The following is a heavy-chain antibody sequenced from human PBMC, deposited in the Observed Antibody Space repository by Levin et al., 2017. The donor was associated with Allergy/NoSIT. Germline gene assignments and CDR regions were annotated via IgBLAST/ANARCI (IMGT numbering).Heavy chain of an antibody. CDR3: ARDSVRGFGESPYYYGMDV. CDR2: IYYSGST. J-gene: IGHJ6*02. CDR1: GGSISSGGYY. Sequence: SETLSLTCTVSGGSISSGGYYWSWIRQHPGKGLEWIGYIYYSGSTYYNPSLKSRVTISVDTSKNQFSLKLSSVTAADTAVYYCARDSVRGFGESPYYYGMDVWGQGTTVTVSS. V-gene: IGHV4-31*03. D-gene: IGHD3-10*01.